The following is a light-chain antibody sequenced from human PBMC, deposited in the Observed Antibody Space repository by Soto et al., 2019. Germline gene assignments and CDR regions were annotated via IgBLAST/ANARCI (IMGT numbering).Light chain of an antibody. Sequence: QSVLTQPASVSGSPGQSITISCTGTSSDVGGYNYVSWYQQHPGKAPKLMIYDVGNRPSGVSNRFSGSKSGNTASLTISGLQAEDEADYYCSSYTSSSTLDVVFGGGTQLTVL. CDR1: SSDVGGYNY. J-gene: IGLJ2*01. V-gene: IGLV2-14*01. CDR2: DVG. CDR3: SSYTSSSTLDVV.